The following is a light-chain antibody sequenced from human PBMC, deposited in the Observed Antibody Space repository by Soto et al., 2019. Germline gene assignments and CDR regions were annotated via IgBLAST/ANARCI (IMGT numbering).Light chain of an antibody. CDR1: QTIGTY. V-gene: IGKV1-39*01. J-gene: IGKJ3*01. Sequence: DIQMTQSPSSLSASVGDRVTITCRASQTIGTYLNWYQQTPGKAPKLLIYVASSLQSGVPSRFIGRGSGTDFTLTISSLQPEDFATYYCQQSFTTPFTFGPGTKVDIK. CDR3: QQSFTTPFT. CDR2: VAS.